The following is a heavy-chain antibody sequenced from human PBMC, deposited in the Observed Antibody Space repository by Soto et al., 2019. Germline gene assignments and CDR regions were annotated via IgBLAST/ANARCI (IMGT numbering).Heavy chain of an antibody. Sequence: QVQLVESGGGVVQPGRSLRLSCAASGFTFSSYGMHWVRQAPGKGLEWVAVISYDGSNKYYADSVKGRFTISRNNSKNRLYLQMSSLRAEDTAVYYCVKDGSSGWPYYCGMDVWGQGTTVTVSS. CDR3: VKDGSSGWPYYCGMDV. V-gene: IGHV3-30*18. J-gene: IGHJ6*02. CDR2: ISYDGSNK. CDR1: GFTFSSYG. D-gene: IGHD6-19*01.